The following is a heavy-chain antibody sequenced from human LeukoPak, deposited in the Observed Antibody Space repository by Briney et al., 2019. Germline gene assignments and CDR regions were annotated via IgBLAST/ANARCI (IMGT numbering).Heavy chain of an antibody. CDR1: GYSFTTYW. CDR3: ARGPRGGNWNEALDY. CDR2: FFPGDSDT. Sequence: GESLKISCKASGYSFTTYWIGWVRQMPGKGLEWMGMFFPGDSDTRMSPSFQGQVTLSADNSITTAYLQWSSLRASDTAIYYCARGPRGGNWNEALDYWGQGTLATVSS. D-gene: IGHD1-1*01. V-gene: IGHV5-51*01. J-gene: IGHJ4*02.